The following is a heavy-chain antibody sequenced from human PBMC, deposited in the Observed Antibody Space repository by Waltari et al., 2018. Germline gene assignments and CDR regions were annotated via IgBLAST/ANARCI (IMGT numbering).Heavy chain of an antibody. D-gene: IGHD2-2*01. CDR2: ISAYNGNT. CDR3: ARDLVPAAMGGGFAP. J-gene: IGHJ5*02. Sequence: QVQLVQSGAEVQKPGASVKVSCKASGYTFTSYGISWVRQAPGQGLEWMGWISAYNGNTNYEQKRQGRVTMTTDTSTSTAYMELRGLRSDDTAVYYCARDLVPAAMGGGFAPWGQGTLVTVSS. CDR1: GYTFTSYG. V-gene: IGHV1-18*01.